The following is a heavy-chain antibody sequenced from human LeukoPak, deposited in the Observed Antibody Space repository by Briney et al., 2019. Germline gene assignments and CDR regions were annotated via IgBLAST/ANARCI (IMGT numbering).Heavy chain of an antibody. J-gene: IGHJ4*02. Sequence: ASVKVSCKASGGTFSSYAISWVRQAPGQGLEWMGWINPNSGGTNYAQKFQGRVTMTRDTSISTAYMELSRLRSDDTAVYYCARFSIAAAGNFDYWGQGTLVTVSS. V-gene: IGHV1-2*02. CDR2: INPNSGGT. CDR3: ARFSIAAAGNFDY. D-gene: IGHD6-13*01. CDR1: GGTFSSYA.